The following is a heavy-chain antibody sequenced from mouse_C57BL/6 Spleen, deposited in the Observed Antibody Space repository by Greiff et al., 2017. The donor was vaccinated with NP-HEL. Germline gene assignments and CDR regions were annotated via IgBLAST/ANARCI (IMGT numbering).Heavy chain of an antibody. CDR3: AIVYGYDWYFDV. CDR2: IYPGDGDT. CDR1: GYAFSSYW. J-gene: IGHJ1*03. Sequence: QVQLQQSGAELVKPGASVKISCKASGYAFSSYWMNWVKQRPGKGLEWIGQIYPGDGDTNYNGKFKGKATLTADKSSSTAYMQLSSLTSEDSAVYFCAIVYGYDWYFDVWGTGTTVTVSS. D-gene: IGHD2-2*01. V-gene: IGHV1-80*01.